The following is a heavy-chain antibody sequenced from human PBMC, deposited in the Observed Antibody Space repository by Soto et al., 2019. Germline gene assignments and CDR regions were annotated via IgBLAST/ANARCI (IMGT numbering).Heavy chain of an antibody. V-gene: IGHV5-10-1*01. CDR3: ARLPAGASSYYYDSSGYQNADYYYYYGMDV. CDR1: GYSFTSYW. J-gene: IGHJ6*02. Sequence: PGESLKISCKGSGYSFTSYWISWVRQMPGKGLEWMGRIDPSDSYTNYSPSFQGHVTISADKSISTAYLQWSSLKASDTAMYYCARLPAGASSYYYDSSGYQNADYYYYYGMDVWGQGTTVTVSS. CDR2: IDPSDSYT. D-gene: IGHD3-22*01.